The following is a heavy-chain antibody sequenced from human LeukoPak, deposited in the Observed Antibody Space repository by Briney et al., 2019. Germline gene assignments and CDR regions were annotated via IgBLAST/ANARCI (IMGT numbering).Heavy chain of an antibody. CDR2: INHSGST. Sequence: SETLSLTCTVSGGSISSYYWSWIRQPPGKGLEWIGEINHSGSTNYNPSLKSRVTISVDTSKNQFSLKLSSVTAADTAVYYCARHAAVADYYYMDVWGKGTTVTVSS. CDR3: ARHAAVADYYYMDV. V-gene: IGHV4-34*01. J-gene: IGHJ6*03. CDR1: GGSISSYY. D-gene: IGHD6-19*01.